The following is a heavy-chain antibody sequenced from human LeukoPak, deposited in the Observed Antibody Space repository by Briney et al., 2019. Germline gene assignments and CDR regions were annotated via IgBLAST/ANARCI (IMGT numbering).Heavy chain of an antibody. CDR1: GYTFTSYG. CDR2: ISAYNGNT. V-gene: IGHV1-18*01. D-gene: IGHD5-12*01. J-gene: IGHJ4*02. Sequence: GASVKVSCKTSGYTFTSYGISWVRQAPGQGLEWMGWISAYNGNTNYAQKLQGRVTMTTDTSTSTAYMELRSLRSDDTAVYYCARDDSLSVATIGAPFDYWGQGTLVTVSS. CDR3: ARDDSLSVATIGAPFDY.